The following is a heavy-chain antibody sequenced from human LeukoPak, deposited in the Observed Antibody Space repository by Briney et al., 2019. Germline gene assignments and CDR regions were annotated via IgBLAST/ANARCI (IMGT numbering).Heavy chain of an antibody. CDR2: ISSSGSTI. CDR3: AREESGNYYDSRGGDYFDY. D-gene: IGHD3-22*01. V-gene: IGHV3-48*03. J-gene: IGHJ4*02. Sequence: GGSLRLSCAASGFTFSSYEMNWVRQAPGKGLEWVSYISSSGSTIYYADSVKGRFTISRDNAKNSLYLQMNSLRAEDTAVYYCAREESGNYYDSRGGDYFDYWGQGTLVTVSS. CDR1: GFTFSSYE.